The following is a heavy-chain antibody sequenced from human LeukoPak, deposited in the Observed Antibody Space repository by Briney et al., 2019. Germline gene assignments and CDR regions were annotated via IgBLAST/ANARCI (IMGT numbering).Heavy chain of an antibody. CDR1: GYTFTSYW. Sequence: ESLKISCKGSGYTFTSYWIGWVRQMPGKGLDWMGIIYPGDSDTRYSPSFQGQVTISADKSISTAYLQWSSLKASDTAIYYCARVGSGSYQPFDSWGQGTLVTVSS. V-gene: IGHV5-51*01. CDR2: IYPGDSDT. CDR3: ARVGSGSYQPFDS. D-gene: IGHD1-26*01. J-gene: IGHJ4*02.